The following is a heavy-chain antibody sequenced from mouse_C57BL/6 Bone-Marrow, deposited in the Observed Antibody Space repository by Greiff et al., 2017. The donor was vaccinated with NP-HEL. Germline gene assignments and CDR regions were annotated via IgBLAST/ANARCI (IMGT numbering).Heavy chain of an antibody. CDR1: GYTFTSYW. Sequence: QVQLQQPGAELVKPGASVKMSCKASGYTFTSYWITWVKQRPGQGLEWIGDIYPGSGSTNYNEKFKSKATLTVDTSSSTAYMQLSSLTSEDSAVYYCARSSTTVVAPCYWGQGTLVTVSA. V-gene: IGHV1-55*01. CDR3: ARSSTTVVAPCY. CDR2: IYPGSGST. J-gene: IGHJ3*01. D-gene: IGHD1-1*01.